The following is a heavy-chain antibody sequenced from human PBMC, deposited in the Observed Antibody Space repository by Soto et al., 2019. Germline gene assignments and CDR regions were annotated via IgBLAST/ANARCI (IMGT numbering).Heavy chain of an antibody. Sequence: LRLSCAASGFTFSSYSMNWVRQAPGKGLEWVSYISSSSSTIYYADSVKGRFTISRDNAKNSLYLQMNSLRDEDTAVYYCARDFAYDFWSGGGMDVWGQGTTVTVSS. V-gene: IGHV3-48*02. CDR2: ISSSSSTI. CDR1: GFTFSSYS. J-gene: IGHJ6*02. CDR3: ARDFAYDFWSGGGMDV. D-gene: IGHD3-3*01.